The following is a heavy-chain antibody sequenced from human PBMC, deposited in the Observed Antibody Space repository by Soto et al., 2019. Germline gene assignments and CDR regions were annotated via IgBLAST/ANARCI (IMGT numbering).Heavy chain of an antibody. D-gene: IGHD6-6*01. J-gene: IGHJ6*03. Sequence: SVKVSCKASGGTFSSYAISWVRQAPGQGLEWMGGIIPIFGTANYAQKFQGRVTITADESTSTAYMELSSLRSEDTAVYYCARDQLPEDYYYYMDVWGKGTTVTVSS. V-gene: IGHV1-69*13. CDR1: GGTFSSYA. CDR2: IIPIFGTA. CDR3: ARDQLPEDYYYYMDV.